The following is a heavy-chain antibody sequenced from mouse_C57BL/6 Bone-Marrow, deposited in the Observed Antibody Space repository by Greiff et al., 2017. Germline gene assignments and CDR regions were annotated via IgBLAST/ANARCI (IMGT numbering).Heavy chain of an antibody. J-gene: IGHJ1*03. D-gene: IGHD1-1*01. V-gene: IGHV1-52*01. CDR2: IDPSDSET. CDR3: ARSGNYYGRSYFYWYFDV. Sequence: VQLQQPGAELVRPGSSVKLSCKASGYTFTSYWMHWVKQRPIQGLEWIGNIDPSDSETHYNQKFKDKATLTVNKSSSTAYMQLSSLTSEDSAVYFCARSGNYYGRSYFYWYFDVWGTGTTVTVSS. CDR1: GYTFTSYW.